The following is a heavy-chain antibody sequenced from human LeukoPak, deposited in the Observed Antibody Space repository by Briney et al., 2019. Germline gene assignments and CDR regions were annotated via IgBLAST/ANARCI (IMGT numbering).Heavy chain of an antibody. V-gene: IGHV3-30*02. Sequence: GGSLRLSCAASGFTFSNYAMHWVRQAPGKGLEWVAFIRYDGSNKYYSDSVKGQFTISRDNAKNSLYLQMNSPRAEDTAVYYCARDLKVSRQWLVLDYWGQGTLVTVSS. CDR2: IRYDGSNK. CDR3: ARDLKVSRQWLVLDY. CDR1: GFTFSNYA. D-gene: IGHD6-19*01. J-gene: IGHJ4*02.